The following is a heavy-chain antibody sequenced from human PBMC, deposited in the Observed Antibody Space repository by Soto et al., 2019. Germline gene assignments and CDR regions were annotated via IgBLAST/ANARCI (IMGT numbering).Heavy chain of an antibody. J-gene: IGHJ6*02. D-gene: IGHD3-22*01. CDR2: ISGSGGST. CDR1: GFTFSSDA. Sequence: QPGGSLRLSCAASGFTFSSDAMSWVRQAPGKGLEWVSAISGSGGSTYYADSVKGRFTISRDNSKNTLYLQMNSLRAEDTAVYYCAKNYEYYYYYGMDVWGQGTTVTVSS. CDR3: AKNYEYYYYYGMDV. V-gene: IGHV3-23*01.